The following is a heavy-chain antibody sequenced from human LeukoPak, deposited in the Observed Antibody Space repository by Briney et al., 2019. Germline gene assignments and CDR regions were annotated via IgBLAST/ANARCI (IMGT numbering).Heavy chain of an antibody. CDR2: IYYSGTT. V-gene: IGHV4-59*08. Sequence: SETLSLTCTVSGGSISNYYWSWIRQPPGKGLECIGYIYYSGTTNYNPSLKSRVTISVDTSKNQFSLKLSSVTAADTAVYYCTRHGGYSSPYLHWGQGTLVTVSS. D-gene: IGHD6-13*01. CDR1: GGSISNYY. J-gene: IGHJ1*01. CDR3: TRHGGYSSPYLH.